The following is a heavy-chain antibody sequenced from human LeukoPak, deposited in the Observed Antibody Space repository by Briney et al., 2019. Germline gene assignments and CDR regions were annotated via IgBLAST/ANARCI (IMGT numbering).Heavy chain of an antibody. D-gene: IGHD6-13*01. CDR1: GFSLGDFN. CDR2: ISNNGGYT. Sequence: PGGSLRLSCVAYGFSLGDFNMIWVRQAPGKGLEWVSAISNNGGYTYYADSVQGRFTISRDNSKNTLYLQMNSLRAEDTAVYYCARDRRSYSRDNYFDYWGQGTLVTVSS. V-gene: IGHV3-23*01. CDR3: ARDRRSYSRDNYFDY. J-gene: IGHJ4*02.